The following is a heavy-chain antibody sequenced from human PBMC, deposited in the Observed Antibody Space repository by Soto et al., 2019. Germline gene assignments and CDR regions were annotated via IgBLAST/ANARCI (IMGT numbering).Heavy chain of an antibody. J-gene: IGHJ4*02. D-gene: IGHD6-13*01. CDR3: AKAGPQVSWYYFDY. V-gene: IGHV3-30*18. CDR2: ISYDGSNK. CDR1: GFTFSSYG. Sequence: GGSLRLSCAASGFTFSSYGMHWVRQAPGKGLEWVAVISYDGSNKYYADSVKGRFTISRDNSKNTLYLQMNSLRAEDTAVYYCAKAGPQVSWYYFDYWGQGTLVTVSS.